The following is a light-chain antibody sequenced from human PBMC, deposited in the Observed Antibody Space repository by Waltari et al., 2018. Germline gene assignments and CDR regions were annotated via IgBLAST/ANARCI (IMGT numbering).Light chain of an antibody. V-gene: IGKV4-1*01. CDR3: QQYYSTPVV. CDR2: WAS. Sequence: DIVMTQSPDSLAVSLGERATINCKSSQSVLYSSNNKNYLAWYQQKPGQPPKLLIYWASTRESGVPDRFSGSGSGTDFTLTISSLQAEDVAVYYCQQYYSTPVVFGGGTKVEIK. CDR1: QSVLYSSNNKNY. J-gene: IGKJ4*01.